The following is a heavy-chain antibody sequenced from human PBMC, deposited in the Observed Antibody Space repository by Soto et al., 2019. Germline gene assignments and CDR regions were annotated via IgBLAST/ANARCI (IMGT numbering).Heavy chain of an antibody. Sequence: EVQLLESGGGLVQPGGSLRLSCAASGFTFSRHAMSWVRQAPGKGLEWVSAISGGGDSAYYADSVKGRFTISRHNSKNAVCLQMSSLTAEDTAIYYCSKAGGSTSDYRMDVWGHGTTGTVSS. CDR2: ISGGGDSA. J-gene: IGHJ6*02. CDR3: SKAGGSTSDYRMDV. V-gene: IGHV3-23*01. D-gene: IGHD2-15*01. CDR1: GFTFSRHA.